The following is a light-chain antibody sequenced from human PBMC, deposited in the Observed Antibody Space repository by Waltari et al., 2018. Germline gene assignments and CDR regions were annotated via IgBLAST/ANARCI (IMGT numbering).Light chain of an antibody. Sequence: QSVLTQPPSVSGAPGQRVTISCTGSSSNIRAGYDVHWYQKLPGTAPKLLIYDNTNRPSGVPDRFSGSKSGTSASLAITGLQAEDEADYYCQSYDSSLSGFYVFGTGTRVTVL. V-gene: IGLV1-40*01. J-gene: IGLJ1*01. CDR1: SSNIRAGYD. CDR2: DNT. CDR3: QSYDSSLSGFYV.